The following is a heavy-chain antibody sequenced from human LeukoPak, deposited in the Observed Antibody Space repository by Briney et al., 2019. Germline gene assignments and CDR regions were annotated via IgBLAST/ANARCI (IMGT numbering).Heavy chain of an antibody. CDR1: GFTFSNYS. Sequence: KSGGSLRLSCAASGFTFSNYSMNWVRQAPGKGLEWVSSISSLSSYIYYADSLKGRFTISRDNAKNSLYLQMNSLRAEDTAVYYCARGGPRDGYDYWGQGTLVTASS. CDR3: ARGGPRDGYDY. D-gene: IGHD5-18*01. J-gene: IGHJ4*02. V-gene: IGHV3-21*01. CDR2: ISSLSSYI.